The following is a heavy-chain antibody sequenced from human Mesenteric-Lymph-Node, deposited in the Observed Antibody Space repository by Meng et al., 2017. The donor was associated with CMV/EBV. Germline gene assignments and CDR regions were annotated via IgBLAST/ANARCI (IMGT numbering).Heavy chain of an antibody. CDR1: GGAGGNGGHS. V-gene: IGHV4-30-2*01. CDR3: ANDYGSGSYRFDY. D-gene: IGHD3-10*01. CDR2: IFYTGST. Sequence: VSGGAGGNGGHSWCWFRQPPGGGLELLGYIFYTGSTYYNPSLKGRVTMSMDRSKNQFSLKLPSVTAADTAVYYCANDYGSGSYRFDYWGQGTLVTVSS. J-gene: IGHJ4*02.